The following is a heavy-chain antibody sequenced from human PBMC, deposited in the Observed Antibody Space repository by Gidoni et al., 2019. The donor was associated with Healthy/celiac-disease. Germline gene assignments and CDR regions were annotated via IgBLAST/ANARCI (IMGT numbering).Heavy chain of an antibody. CDR1: GFTSSSYD. CDR3: ARADVGSSYGLGM. J-gene: IGHJ4*02. CDR2: IGTAGDT. Sequence: EVQLVESGGGLVQPGGPLGLSCSASGFTSSSYDMHWVRQAPGKGLEWVSAIGTAGDTYYPGSVKGRFTISRANAKNSLYLQMNTLRAGDTAVYYCARADVGSSYGLGMWGQGTLVIVSS. V-gene: IGHV3-13*01. D-gene: IGHD5-18*01.